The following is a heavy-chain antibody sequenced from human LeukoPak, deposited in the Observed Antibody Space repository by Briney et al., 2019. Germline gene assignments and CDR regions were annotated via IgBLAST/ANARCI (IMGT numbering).Heavy chain of an antibody. D-gene: IGHD6-6*01. CDR1: GYTFTGYY. V-gene: IGHV1-2*02. Sequence: ASVKVPCKASGYTFTGYYMHWVRQAPGQGLEWMGWINPNSGGTNYAQKFQGRVTMTRDTSISTAYMELSRLRSDDTAVYYCARTGGYSSSFDYWGQGTLVTVSS. CDR3: ARTGGYSSSFDY. J-gene: IGHJ4*02. CDR2: INPNSGGT.